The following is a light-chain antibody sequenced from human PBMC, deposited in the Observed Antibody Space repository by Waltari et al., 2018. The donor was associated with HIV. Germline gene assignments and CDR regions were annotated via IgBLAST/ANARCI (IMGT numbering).Light chain of an antibody. CDR3: SSYTSSNMV. CDR1: SSDVGGYNY. CDR2: DVS. V-gene: IGLV2-14*03. J-gene: IGLJ3*02. Sequence: QSALTQPASVSGSPGQSITISCTGTSSDVGGYNYVSWYQQHPGKAPKLMIYDVSNRPSGVSNRLSGSKSGNTASLAISGLQAEDEAAYCCSSYTSSNMVFGGGTKLTVL.